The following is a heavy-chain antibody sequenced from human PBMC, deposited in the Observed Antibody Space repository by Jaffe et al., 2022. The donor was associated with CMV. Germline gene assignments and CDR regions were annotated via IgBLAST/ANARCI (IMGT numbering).Heavy chain of an antibody. D-gene: IGHD2-15*01. CDR1: GFTLSSYG. CDR3: AKDRGPGYCSGGSCPSFDH. J-gene: IGHJ4*02. V-gene: IGHV3-33*06. CDR2: MWFDGTNK. Sequence: QVQLVESGGGVVQPGRSLRLSCAASGFTLSSYGMHWVRQAPGKGLEWVAVMWFDGTNKYYADSVKGRFTISRDNSRNTLDLQLNSLRAEDTAVYYCAKDRGPGYCSGGSCPSFDHWGQGTLVTVSS.